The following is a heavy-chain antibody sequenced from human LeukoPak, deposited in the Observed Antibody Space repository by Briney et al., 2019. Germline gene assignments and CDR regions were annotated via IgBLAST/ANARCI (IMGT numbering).Heavy chain of an antibody. Sequence: GGSLRLSCAASGFTFSNYAMSWVRQAPGKGLECVSAISDSGDKTDYADSVRGRFTIYRDNSKNTLYLQMNSLRAEDTAVYYCATSSATVTTFVWFDPWGQGTLVTVSS. J-gene: IGHJ5*02. D-gene: IGHD4-17*01. CDR2: ISDSGDKT. CDR1: GFTFSNYA. CDR3: ATSSATVTTFVWFDP. V-gene: IGHV3-23*01.